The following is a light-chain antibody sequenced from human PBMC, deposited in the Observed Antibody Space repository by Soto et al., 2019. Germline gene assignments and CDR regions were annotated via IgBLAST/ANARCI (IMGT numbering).Light chain of an antibody. J-gene: IGKJ2*01. CDR2: WAS. CDR3: QQYFSSPGYT. Sequence: DIVMTQSPDSLAVSLGERATINCKSAQSVFYSSNHKNYLAWYQQKPGQPPKLLIYWASTREAGVPDRFSGSGSGNDFTLTINDVQAEDVAVYYWQQYFSSPGYTFGQGTKLEIK. CDR1: QSVFYSSNHKNY. V-gene: IGKV4-1*01.